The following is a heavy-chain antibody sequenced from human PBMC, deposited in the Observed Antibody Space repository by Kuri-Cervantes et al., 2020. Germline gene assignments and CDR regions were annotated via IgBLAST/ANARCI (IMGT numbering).Heavy chain of an antibody. CDR2: FDPEDGET. CDR3: ARAPRRQDAFDI. CDR1: GYTLTELS. J-gene: IGHJ3*02. V-gene: IGHV1-24*01. Sequence: ASVKVSCKVSGYTLTELSMHWVRQAPGKGLEWMGGFDPEDGETIYAQKFQGRVTITADESTSTAYMELSSLRSEDTAVYYCARAPRRQDAFDIWGQGTMVTVSS. D-gene: IGHD1-14*01.